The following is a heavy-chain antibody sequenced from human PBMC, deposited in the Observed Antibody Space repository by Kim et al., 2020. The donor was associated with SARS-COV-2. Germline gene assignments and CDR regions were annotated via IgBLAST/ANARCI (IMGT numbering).Heavy chain of an antibody. J-gene: IGHJ4*02. CDR3: ARDVLKAKGPGGAY. CDR1: GFSLRNND. CDR2: IDTGDGDGR. Sequence: GGSLRLSCEVSGFSLRNNDMTWVRQAPGKGLEWVSLIDTGDGDGRSYADSAKGRFTISSDLSDNILFLHMRNLRVEDTAVYYCARDVLKAKGPGGAYWGRGTLDTVSS. D-gene: IGHD2-8*02. V-gene: IGHV3-53*01.